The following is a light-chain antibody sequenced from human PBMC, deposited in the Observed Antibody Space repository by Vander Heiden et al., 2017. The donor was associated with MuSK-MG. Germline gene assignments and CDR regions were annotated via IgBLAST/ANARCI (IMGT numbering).Light chain of an antibody. CDR1: QSIPGNY. CDR2: GVS. Sequence: IVLTQSPGTLSLSPGERAALSCRASQSIPGNYLAGYQHKPGQVPRLLIYGVSTRATGIPDRFSGSGSGTDFTLSITRLEPEDFGGYYGQYYGSFGQGTRLEIK. CDR3: QYYGS. V-gene: IGKV3-20*01. J-gene: IGKJ5*01.